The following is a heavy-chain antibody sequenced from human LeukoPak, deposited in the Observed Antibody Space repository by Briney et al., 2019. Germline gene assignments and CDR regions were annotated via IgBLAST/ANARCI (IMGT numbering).Heavy chain of an antibody. J-gene: IGHJ6*03. Sequence: SETLSLTCTVSGGSISNSESCWAWIRQPPGKGLEWIGNIFYGGSTYDNPSLKSRVTMSVDTSKNQFSLKLSSVTAADTAVYYCARDWGGEYSSSSLGYYYYYMDVWGKGTTVTVSS. D-gene: IGHD6-6*01. CDR2: IFYGGST. V-gene: IGHV4-39*07. CDR3: ARDWGGEYSSSSLGYYYYYMDV. CDR1: GGSISNSESC.